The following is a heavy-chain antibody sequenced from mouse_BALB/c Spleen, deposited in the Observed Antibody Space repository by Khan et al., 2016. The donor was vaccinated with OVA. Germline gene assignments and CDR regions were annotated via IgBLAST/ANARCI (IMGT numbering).Heavy chain of an antibody. CDR2: ISTLAYSI. CDR3: ERARAMDD. V-gene: IGHV5-15*02. J-gene: IGHJ4*01. Sequence: VELVESGGGLVQPGGSRKLSCAASGFIFSDYGMAWVRQAPGKGPEWVAFISTLAYSIYYADTVTGRFTISRENAKNTLYLQMSSLRSEDTAMYYCERARAMDDWGQGTSVTVSS. CDR1: GFIFSDYG.